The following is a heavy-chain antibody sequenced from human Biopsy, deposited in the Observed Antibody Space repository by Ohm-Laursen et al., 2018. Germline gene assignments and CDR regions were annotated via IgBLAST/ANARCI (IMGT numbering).Heavy chain of an antibody. D-gene: IGHD2-15*01. CDR1: GFTFSDYY. V-gene: IGHV3-11*01. CDR3: ARLQGMQLQKNYFDY. J-gene: IGHJ4*02. CDR2: ISSSSSTI. Sequence: SLRLSCSASGFTFSDYYMSWIRQAPGKGLEFISYISSSSSTISYADSVKGRFTVSRDNAKNSLYLHMSSLRADDTAVYYCARLQGMQLQKNYFDYWGLGTPVTVSS.